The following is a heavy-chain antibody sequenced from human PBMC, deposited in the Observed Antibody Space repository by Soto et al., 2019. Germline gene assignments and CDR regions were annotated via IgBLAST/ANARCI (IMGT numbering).Heavy chain of an antibody. V-gene: IGHV1-46*03. J-gene: IGHJ6*02. CDR1: GYTFTSYY. CDR2: INPSGGST. CDR3: ARDANRYSYGYHYGMDV. Sequence: GESLKISCKGSGYTFTSYYMHWVRQAPGQGLEWMGIINPSGGSTSYAQKFQGRVTMTRDTSTSTVYMELSSLRSEDTAVYYCARDANRYSYGYHYGMDVWGQGTTVTVSS. D-gene: IGHD5-18*01.